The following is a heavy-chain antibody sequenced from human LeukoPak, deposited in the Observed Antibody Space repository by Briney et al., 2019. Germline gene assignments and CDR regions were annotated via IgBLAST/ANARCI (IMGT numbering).Heavy chain of an antibody. CDR3: ATLITIWSY. CDR1: GGSFSGYY. V-gene: IGHV4-34*01. J-gene: IGHJ4*02. CDR2: INHSGST. D-gene: IGHD3-3*01. Sequence: SETLSLTCAVYGGSFSGYYWSWIRQPPGKGLEWIGEINHSGSTNYNPSLKSRVTISVDTSKNQFSLKLTSVTAADTAVYYCATLITIWSYWGQGTLVTVSS.